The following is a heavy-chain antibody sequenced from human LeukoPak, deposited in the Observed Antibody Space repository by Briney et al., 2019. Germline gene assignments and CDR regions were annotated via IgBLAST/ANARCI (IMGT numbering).Heavy chain of an antibody. V-gene: IGHV3-74*01. Sequence: GGSLRLSCAASRFTFSSYWMYWVRQAPGKGLVWVSRINSDGSSTIYADSVKGRFTISRDNAKNTLYLQMNSLRAEDTAVYYCTRGPITMVRGQAFDIWGQGTMVTVSS. D-gene: IGHD3-10*01. CDR2: INSDGSST. CDR3: TRGPITMVRGQAFDI. J-gene: IGHJ3*02. CDR1: RFTFSSYW.